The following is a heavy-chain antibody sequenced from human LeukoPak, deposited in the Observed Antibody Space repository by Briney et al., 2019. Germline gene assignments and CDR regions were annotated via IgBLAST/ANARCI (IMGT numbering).Heavy chain of an antibody. V-gene: IGHV5-51*01. CDR3: AGTYYYGSGSLWAPEY. CDR1: GYSFTSYW. CDR2: VYPGDSDT. Sequence: GESLKISCKGSGYSFTSYWIGWVRQMPGKGLEWMGIVYPGDSDTRYSPSFQGQVTISADKSISTAYLQWSSLKASDTAMYYCAGTYYYGSGSLWAPEYWGQGTLVTVSS. J-gene: IGHJ4*02. D-gene: IGHD3-10*01.